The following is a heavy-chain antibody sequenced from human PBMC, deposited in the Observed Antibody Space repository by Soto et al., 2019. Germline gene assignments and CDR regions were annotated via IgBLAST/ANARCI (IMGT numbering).Heavy chain of an antibody. V-gene: IGHV3-30*04. CDR1: GFTFRNYA. CDR2: TSRDGSHK. CDR3: ARSRNSAVADSFDF. J-gene: IGHJ4*02. Sequence: GGSLRLSCAASGFTFRNYAIHWVRQAPGKGLEWVAVTSRDGSHKYYLDSVKGRFTISRDNSKDTVNLLMDSLRDDDSAMYYCARSRNSAVADSFDFWGQGTLVTVSS. D-gene: IGHD1-26*01.